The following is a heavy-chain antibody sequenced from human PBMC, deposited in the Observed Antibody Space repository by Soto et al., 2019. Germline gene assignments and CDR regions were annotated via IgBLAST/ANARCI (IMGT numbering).Heavy chain of an antibody. CDR2: MNPNSGNT. Sequence: ASVKVSCKTSGYTFSSYDINWVRQATGQGLEWMGWMNPNSGNTGYAQKFQGRVTMTTDTSTSTAYMELRSLRSDDTAVYYCARYKWLRLVELYSYYGMDVWGQGTRVTVSS. J-gene: IGHJ6*02. V-gene: IGHV1-8*01. D-gene: IGHD6-19*01. CDR3: ARYKWLRLVELYSYYGMDV. CDR1: GYTFSSYD.